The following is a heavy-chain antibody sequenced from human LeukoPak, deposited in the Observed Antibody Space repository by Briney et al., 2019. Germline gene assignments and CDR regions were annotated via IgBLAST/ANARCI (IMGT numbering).Heavy chain of an antibody. D-gene: IGHD1-26*01. CDR2: IRSKGNSYAT. CDR3: SRHDSSIVGGNDAFDI. CDR1: GFTFTSYE. V-gene: IGHV3-73*01. Sequence: GGSLRLSCAASGFTFTSYEMNWVRQAPGKGLEWVGRIRSKGNSYATAYAASVTGRFTISRDDSKNTAYLQMNSLKTEDTAVYYCSRHDSSIVGGNDAFDIWGQGTMVTVSS. J-gene: IGHJ3*02.